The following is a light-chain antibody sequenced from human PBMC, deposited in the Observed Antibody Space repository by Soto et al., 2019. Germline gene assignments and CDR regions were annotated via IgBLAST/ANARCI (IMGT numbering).Light chain of an antibody. V-gene: IGLV2-8*01. CDR1: SSDVGGYNY. CDR2: EVT. CDR3: TSYAGSNIYV. Sequence: QSVRNRPASAYGSPGEAVTISCTGTSSDVGGYNYVGYSYVSWYQQHPGKAPKLMIYEVTKRPSGVPDRFSGSKSGNTASLTVSGLQAEDEADYYCTSYAGSNIYVFGPGTKVTVL. J-gene: IGLJ1*01.